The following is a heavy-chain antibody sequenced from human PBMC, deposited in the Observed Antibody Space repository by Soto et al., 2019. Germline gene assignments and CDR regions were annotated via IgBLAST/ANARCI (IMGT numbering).Heavy chain of an antibody. J-gene: IGHJ6*02. CDR2: ISSSSSYT. Sequence: GGSLRLSCAASGFTFSDYYMSWIRQAPGKGLEWVSYISSSSSYTNYADSVKGRFTISRDNAKNSLYLQMNSLRAEDTAVYYCAKYYDSSGYPFSMDVWGQGTTVTVSS. CDR3: AKYYDSSGYPFSMDV. D-gene: IGHD3-22*01. V-gene: IGHV3-11*06. CDR1: GFTFSDYY.